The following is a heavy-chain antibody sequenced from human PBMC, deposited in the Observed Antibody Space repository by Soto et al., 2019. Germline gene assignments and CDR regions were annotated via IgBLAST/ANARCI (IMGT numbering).Heavy chain of an antibody. CDR2: IDPRDSYT. V-gene: IGHV5-10-1*01. Sequence: ESLKISCTCFGYNFTTFWISWVRQMPGRGLEWMGRIDPRDSYTNYSPSFQGHVTISGDKSISTVYLPWASLKASDTAMYYCARLYCSSSTCDSWFDPWGQGTLVTVSS. J-gene: IGHJ5*02. D-gene: IGHD2-2*01. CDR1: GYNFTTFW. CDR3: ARLYCSSSTCDSWFDP.